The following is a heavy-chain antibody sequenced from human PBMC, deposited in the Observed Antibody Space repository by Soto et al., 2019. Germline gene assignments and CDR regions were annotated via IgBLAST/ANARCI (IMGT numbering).Heavy chain of an antibody. J-gene: IGHJ5*02. D-gene: IGHD6-13*01. Sequence: GGSVKVSCKASGYTFTGYYMHWVRQAPGQGLEWMGWINPNSGGTNYAQKFQGRVTMTRDTSISTAYMELSRLRSADTAVYYCASSDSSWGRFDPWGQGTLVTVSS. CDR1: GYTFTGYY. CDR2: INPNSGGT. V-gene: IGHV1-2*02. CDR3: ASSDSSWGRFDP.